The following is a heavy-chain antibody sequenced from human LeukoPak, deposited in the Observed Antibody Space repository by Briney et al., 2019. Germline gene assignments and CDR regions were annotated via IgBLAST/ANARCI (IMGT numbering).Heavy chain of an antibody. CDR1: SGSISTSNYY. CDR2: IFYSGST. J-gene: IGHJ6*03. Sequence: PSETLSLTCTVSSGSISTSNYYWGWVRQPPGKALEWIGNIFYSGSTYYSPSLKSRVTISVDTSKNQFSLKLSSVTAADTAVYYCARIKLGYCSSTSCLRVRNYYYYMDVWGKGTTVTVSS. CDR3: ARIKLGYCSSTSCLRVRNYYYYMDV. D-gene: IGHD2-2*01. V-gene: IGHV4-39*07.